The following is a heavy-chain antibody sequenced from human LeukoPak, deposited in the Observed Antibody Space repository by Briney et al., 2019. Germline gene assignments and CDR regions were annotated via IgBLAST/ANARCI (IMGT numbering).Heavy chain of an antibody. CDR2: INHSGST. J-gene: IGHJ4*02. CDR1: GGSFSGYY. Sequence: PSETLSLTCAVYGGSFSGYYWSWIRQPPGKGLEWIGEINHSGSTNYNPSLKSRVTISVDTSKNQFSLKLSSVTAADTAVYYCARHSGYCSSTSCYVFDYWGQGTLVTDSS. CDR3: ARHSGYCSSTSCYVFDY. D-gene: IGHD2-2*01. V-gene: IGHV4-34*01.